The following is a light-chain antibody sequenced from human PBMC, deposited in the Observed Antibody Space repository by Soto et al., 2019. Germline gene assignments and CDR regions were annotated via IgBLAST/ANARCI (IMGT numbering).Light chain of an antibody. CDR3: QQYYDSPST. J-gene: IGKJ1*01. V-gene: IGKV4-1*01. CDR1: QSVLYSSNNKNY. Sequence: DIVMTQSPDSLAVSLGERATINCKSSQSVLYSSNNKNYLAWYQQRPGQPPKLLIYCASTRESGVPDRFSGSGSATDFTLTITSLQAEDVAVYYCQQYYDSPSTFGQGTKVEIK. CDR2: CAS.